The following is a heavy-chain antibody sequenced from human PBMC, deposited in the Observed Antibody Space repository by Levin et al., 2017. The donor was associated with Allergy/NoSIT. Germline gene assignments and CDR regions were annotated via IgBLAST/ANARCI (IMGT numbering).Heavy chain of an antibody. CDR1: GASVSSNSAA. J-gene: IGHJ6*02. V-gene: IGHV6-1*01. CDR2: TYYRSKWYN. CDR3: ARVIAFWSSVATLNYYYGMDV. Sequence: SETLSLTCAISGASVSSNSAAWNWIRQSPSRGLEWLGRTYYRSKWYNDYAVSVKSRITINPDTSKNQFSLQLNSVTPEDTAVYYCARVIAFWSSVATLNYYYGMDVWGQGTTVTVSS. D-gene: IGHD5-12*01.